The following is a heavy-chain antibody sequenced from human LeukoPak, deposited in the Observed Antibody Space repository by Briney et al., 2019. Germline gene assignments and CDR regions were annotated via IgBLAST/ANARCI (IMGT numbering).Heavy chain of an antibody. D-gene: IGHD4-23*01. CDR2: IYSDGTT. CDR3: ARRAGGYSHPYDY. V-gene: IGHV3-53*01. Sequence: GGSLRLSCAASGFTVSSNCMRWVRQAPGKGLEWVSLIYSDGTTYYADSVKGRFTISRDNSKNTLYLQMNSLRAEDTAVYYCARRAGGYSHPYDYWGQGTLVTVSS. J-gene: IGHJ4*02. CDR1: GFTVSSNC.